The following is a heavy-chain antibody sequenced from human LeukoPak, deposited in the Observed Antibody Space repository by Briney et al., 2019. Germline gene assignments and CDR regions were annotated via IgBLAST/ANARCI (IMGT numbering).Heavy chain of an antibody. CDR2: IYPGDSET. J-gene: IGHJ4*02. D-gene: IGHD3-22*01. V-gene: IGHV5-51*01. CDR1: GYNFTSYW. CDR3: ARNYYDTSGYYYFDY. Sequence: GESLKISCKGSGYNFTSYWIGWVRHMPGKGLEWMGIIYPGDSETRYNPSLQGQVTISADKSISTAYLQWSSLKASDTAMYYCARNYYDTSGYYYFDYWGQGTLVTVSS.